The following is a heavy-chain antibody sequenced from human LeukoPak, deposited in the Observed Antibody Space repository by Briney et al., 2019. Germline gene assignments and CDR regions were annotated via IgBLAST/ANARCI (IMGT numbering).Heavy chain of an antibody. CDR1: GFTFSSYS. CDR3: AKVKGGGSCYAYFDY. Sequence: PGGSLRLSCAASGFTFSSYSMNWVRQAPGKGLEWVSSIRSESIYIYYADSVKGRFTISRDNAKNSLYLQMNSLRAEDTAVYYCAKVKGGGSCYAYFDYWGQGTLVTVSS. D-gene: IGHD1-26*01. V-gene: IGHV3-21*04. J-gene: IGHJ4*02. CDR2: IRSESIYI.